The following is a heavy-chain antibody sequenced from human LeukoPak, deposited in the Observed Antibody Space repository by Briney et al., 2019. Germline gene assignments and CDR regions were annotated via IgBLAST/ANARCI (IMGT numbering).Heavy chain of an antibody. CDR1: GYIFTKYV. CDR3: ARDDCGDTCYPGGY. Sequence: ASVKVPCKASGYIFTKYVVHWVRQAPGQRPEWMGWIKAGNGDTKYSQNFQDRLTITRDTSASTVYMKLSSLTSEDTALYYCARDDCGDTCYPGGYWGQGTLVTVSS. J-gene: IGHJ4*02. D-gene: IGHD2-21*01. V-gene: IGHV1-3*01. CDR2: IKAGNGDT.